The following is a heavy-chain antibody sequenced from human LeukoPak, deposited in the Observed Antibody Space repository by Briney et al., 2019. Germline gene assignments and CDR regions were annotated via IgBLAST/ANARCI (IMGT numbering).Heavy chain of an antibody. J-gene: IGHJ4*02. V-gene: IGHV4-4*07. CDR2: IYSSGST. Sequence: SETLSLTCTVSGASISAFHWTWFRQPAGKGLEWIGLIYSSGSTLFNPSLKSRVAMSVDLTKNQLSLKLTSVTAADTAMYYCVRKDGDYWGRGTPVTVSS. CDR3: VRKDGDY. CDR1: GASISAFH.